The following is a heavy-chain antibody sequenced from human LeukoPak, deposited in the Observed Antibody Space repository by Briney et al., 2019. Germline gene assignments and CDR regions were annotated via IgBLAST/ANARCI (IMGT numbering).Heavy chain of an antibody. J-gene: IGHJ4*02. V-gene: IGHV3-7*01. CDR2: IKQDGSEQ. Sequence: GGSLRLSCAASGFTFSSYWMSWVRQAPGKGLEWVANIKQDGSEQYYVDSVKGRFTISRDNAKNSLYLQMNSLRAEDTAVYHCVRGGVPRSGYYLYWGQGTLVTVSS. D-gene: IGHD5-12*01. CDR1: GFTFSSYW. CDR3: VRGGVPRSGYYLY.